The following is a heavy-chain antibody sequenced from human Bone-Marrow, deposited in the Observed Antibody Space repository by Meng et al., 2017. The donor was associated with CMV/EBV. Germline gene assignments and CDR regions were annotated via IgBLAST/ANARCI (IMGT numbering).Heavy chain of an antibody. CDR1: GGAISPYY. D-gene: IGHD3-10*01. J-gene: IGHJ5*02. CDR2: IFYSGST. Sequence: SETLSLTCTVSGGAISPYYWSWIRQPPGKGLEWIGYIFYSGSTNYNPSLKSRVAISMDTSKTYFSLKLSSVTAADTAVDYCARGDHLRGGNFDPWGQGTLVTVSS. V-gene: IGHV4-59*01. CDR3: ARGDHLRGGNFDP.